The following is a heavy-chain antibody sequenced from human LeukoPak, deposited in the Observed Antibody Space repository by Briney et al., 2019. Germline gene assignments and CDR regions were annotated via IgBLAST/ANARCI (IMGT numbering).Heavy chain of an antibody. CDR1: GFTFSSYA. J-gene: IGHJ4*02. D-gene: IGHD3-10*01. V-gene: IGHV3-30*04. CDR2: ISYDGSNK. CDR3: AKEPFYGSGSYFDY. Sequence: GGSLRLSCAASGFTFSSYAMHWVRQAPGKGLEWVAVISYDGSNKYYADSVKGRFTISRDNSKNTLYLQMNSLRAEDTAVYYCAKEPFYGSGSYFDYWGQGTLVTVSS.